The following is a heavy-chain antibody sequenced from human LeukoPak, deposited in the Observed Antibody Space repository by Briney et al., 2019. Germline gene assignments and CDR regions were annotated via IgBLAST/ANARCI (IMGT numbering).Heavy chain of an antibody. Sequence: SQTLSLTCTVSGGSISSYYWSWIRQPPGKGLEWIGYIYYSGSTNYNPSLKSRVTMSVDTSKSQFSLKLSSVTAADTAVYYCARQKKAAAGYFDYWGQGTLVTVSS. J-gene: IGHJ4*02. CDR1: GGSISSYY. CDR3: ARQKKAAAGYFDY. V-gene: IGHV4-59*08. D-gene: IGHD6-25*01. CDR2: IYYSGST.